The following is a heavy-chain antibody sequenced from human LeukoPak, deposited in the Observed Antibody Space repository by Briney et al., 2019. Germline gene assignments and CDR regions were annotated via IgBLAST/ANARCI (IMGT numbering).Heavy chain of an antibody. Sequence: TPSETLSLTCTVSGYSISSGYYWGWIRQPPGKGLERIGSIYHSGSTYYNPSPKSRVTISVDTSKNQFSLKLSSVTAADTAVYYCARDGGSYLNWFDPWGQGTLVTVSP. CDR3: ARDGGSYLNWFDP. V-gene: IGHV4-38-2*02. J-gene: IGHJ5*02. CDR2: IYHSGST. CDR1: GYSISSGYY. D-gene: IGHD1-26*01.